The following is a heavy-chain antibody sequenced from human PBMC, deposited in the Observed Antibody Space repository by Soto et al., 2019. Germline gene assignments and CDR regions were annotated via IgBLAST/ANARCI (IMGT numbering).Heavy chain of an antibody. J-gene: IGHJ4*02. D-gene: IGHD2-21*02. CDR1: GFTFSSYG. CDR2: IWYDGSNK. Sequence: QVQLVESGGGVVQPGRSLRLSCAASGFTFSSYGMHWVRQAPGKGLEWVAVIWYDGSNKYYADSVKGRFTISRDNSKNTLYLQMNSLIADDSAVYYCARDRDLFDYWGQGTLVTVSS. V-gene: IGHV3-33*01. CDR3: ARDRDLFDY.